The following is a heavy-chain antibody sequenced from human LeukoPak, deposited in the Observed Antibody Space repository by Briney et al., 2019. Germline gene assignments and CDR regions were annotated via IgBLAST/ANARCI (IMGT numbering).Heavy chain of an antibody. CDR3: VRDGGVSGYDLLDY. Sequence: GSLRLSCAASGFPFSNYWMTWVRQAPGKGLGWVPHINHDGSKEYYMDSVKARFTISRDNAKNKMSLQMNNLRAEDTAVYYCVRDGGVSGYDLLDYWGQGTLVTVSS. J-gene: IGHJ4*02. V-gene: IGHV3-7*01. CDR1: GFPFSNYW. D-gene: IGHD5-12*01. CDR2: INHDGSKE.